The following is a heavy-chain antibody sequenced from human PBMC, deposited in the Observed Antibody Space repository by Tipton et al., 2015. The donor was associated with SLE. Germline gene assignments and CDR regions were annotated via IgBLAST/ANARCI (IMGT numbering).Heavy chain of an antibody. D-gene: IGHD4-17*01. Sequence: TLSLTCAVYGGSISAYYWSWIRQPPGKGLEWIGEISHTGSTNFNPSLKSRLTISVDTSKNQFSLKLSSVTAADTAVYYCARVVDYGDRSYLFDYWGQGTLVTVSS. CDR3: ARVVDYGDRSYLFDY. CDR1: GGSISAYY. CDR2: ISHTGST. V-gene: IGHV4-34*01. J-gene: IGHJ4*02.